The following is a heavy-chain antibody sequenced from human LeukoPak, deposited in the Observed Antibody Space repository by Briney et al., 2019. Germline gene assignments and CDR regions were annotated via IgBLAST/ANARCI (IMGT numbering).Heavy chain of an antibody. CDR3: ARVPDPPRVAGNAFDI. J-gene: IGHJ3*02. Sequence: SETLSLTCTVSGGSISTYYWSWIRQPAGKGLGWIGRIYTSGSTNYNPSLKSRVTISVDTSKNQFSLKLSSVTAADTAVYYCARVPDPPRVAGNAFDIWGQGTMVTVSS. D-gene: IGHD6-19*01. CDR1: GGSISTYY. CDR2: IYTSGST. V-gene: IGHV4-4*07.